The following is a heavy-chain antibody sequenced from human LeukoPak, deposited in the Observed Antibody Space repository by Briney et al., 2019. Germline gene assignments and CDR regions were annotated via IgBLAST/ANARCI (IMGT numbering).Heavy chain of an antibody. J-gene: IGHJ4*02. CDR1: GFSFRNYA. CDR3: ATDPTPRITMVREDLFDY. V-gene: IGHV3-23*01. D-gene: IGHD3-10*01. CDR2: INHAGGDT. Sequence: GGSLRLSCAASGFSFRNYAMSWVRQTPGKGLGWVSSINHAGGDTYYADSVKGRFTISRDNSKNTLYLQMNSLRAEDTAVYYCATDPTPRITMVREDLFDYWGQGTLVTVSS.